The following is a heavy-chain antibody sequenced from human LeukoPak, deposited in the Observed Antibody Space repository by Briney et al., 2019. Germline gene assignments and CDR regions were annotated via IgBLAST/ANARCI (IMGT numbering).Heavy chain of an antibody. Sequence: GGSLRLSCAASGFTFSSYEMNWVRQAPGKGLEWVSSISSSSSYIYYADSVKGRFTISRDNAKNSLYLQMNSLRAEDTAVYYCARDVDVSGMDVWGKGTTVTVSS. CDR2: ISSSSSYI. V-gene: IGHV3-21*01. CDR1: GFTFSSYE. D-gene: IGHD5-24*01. J-gene: IGHJ6*04. CDR3: ARDVDVSGMDV.